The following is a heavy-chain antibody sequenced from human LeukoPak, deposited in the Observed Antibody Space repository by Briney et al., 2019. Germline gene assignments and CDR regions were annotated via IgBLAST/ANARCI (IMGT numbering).Heavy chain of an antibody. CDR2: ISGSGGST. V-gene: IGHV3-23*01. CDR1: GFTFSSYA. CDR3: AREYEGYCSGGSCFRGTYNWFDP. Sequence: GGSLRLSCAASGFTFSSYAMSWVHQAPGKGLEWVSAISGSGGSTYYADSVKGRFTISRDNSKNTLYLQMNSLRVEDTAVYYCAREYEGYCSGGSCFRGTYNWFDPWGQGTLVTVSS. J-gene: IGHJ5*02. D-gene: IGHD2-15*01.